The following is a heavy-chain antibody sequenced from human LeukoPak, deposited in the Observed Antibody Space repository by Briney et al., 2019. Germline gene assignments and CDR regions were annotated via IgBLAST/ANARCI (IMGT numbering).Heavy chain of an antibody. V-gene: IGHV3-30-3*01. CDR3: ARVDSGYDLGTPHSDY. J-gene: IGHJ4*02. CDR1: GFTFSTYA. CDR2: MSYDGSNT. D-gene: IGHD5-12*01. Sequence: GGSLRLSCAASGFTFSTYAMHWVRQAPGKGLEWVAVMSYDGSNTYYADSVKGRFTISGDNSKNTLYLQMNSLTIEDTAVYYCARVDSGYDLGTPHSDYWGQGTLVTVSS.